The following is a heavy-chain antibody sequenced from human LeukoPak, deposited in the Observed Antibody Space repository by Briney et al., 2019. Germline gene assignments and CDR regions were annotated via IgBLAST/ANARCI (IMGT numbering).Heavy chain of an antibody. CDR3: ARFGIIGTTNAFDI. CDR2: TSTYIGNT. Sequence: GASVKVSCKASGYTFTSYGISWLRQAPGQGLDWMGWTSTYIGNTNYVQKVQGRVTMTTDSSTSTAYMQLRSLRSDDTAVYYCARFGIIGTTNAFDIWGQGTMVTVSS. J-gene: IGHJ3*02. D-gene: IGHD1-7*01. CDR1: GYTFTSYG. V-gene: IGHV1-18*01.